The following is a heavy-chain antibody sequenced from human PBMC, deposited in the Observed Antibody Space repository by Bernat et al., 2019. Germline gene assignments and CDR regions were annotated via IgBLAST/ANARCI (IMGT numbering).Heavy chain of an antibody. CDR3: AKAFSSGWYGGDAFDI. CDR2: ISYDGDNE. V-gene: IGHV3-30-3*01. J-gene: IGHJ3*02. D-gene: IGHD6-19*01. CDR1: GFTFSSYA. Sequence: QVQLVESGGGVVQPGRSLRLSCAASGFTFSSYAMHWVRQAPGEGLEWVAVISYDGDNEYYADSVKGRFTISRDNSKNTLYLQMNSLRAEDTAIYYCAKAFSSGWYGGDAFDIWGQGTMVTVSS.